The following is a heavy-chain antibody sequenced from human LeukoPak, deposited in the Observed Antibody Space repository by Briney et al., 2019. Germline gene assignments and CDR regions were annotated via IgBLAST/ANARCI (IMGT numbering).Heavy chain of an antibody. CDR3: GRLRSLDQ. V-gene: IGHV3-7*01. J-gene: IGHJ4*02. Sequence: GGTLRLSCAASGFLFNKYWMTWVRQAPGKGLEWVANIKEDDSEIYYVDSVKGRFTISRDNAKKSLYLHMSSLRVEDTAVYFCGRLRSLDQWGQGTLVTVSS. CDR1: GFLFNKYW. CDR2: IKEDDSEI. D-gene: IGHD5-24*01.